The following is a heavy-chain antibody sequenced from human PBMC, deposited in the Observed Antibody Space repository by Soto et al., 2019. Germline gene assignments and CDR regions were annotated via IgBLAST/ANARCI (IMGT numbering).Heavy chain of an antibody. V-gene: IGHV3-30*18. CDR3: AKGEDGYYYTMDV. Sequence: QVPLVESGGGVVQPGRSLRLSCAGSGFTFSSYGMHWVRQAPGKGLEWVAVISYDGSNKYYADSVKGRFTISRDNSKKTLYLQMNSLRAEDTAVYYCAKGEDGYYYTMDVWGQGTTVTVTS. J-gene: IGHJ6*02. CDR1: GFTFSSYG. CDR2: ISYDGSNK. D-gene: IGHD1-26*01.